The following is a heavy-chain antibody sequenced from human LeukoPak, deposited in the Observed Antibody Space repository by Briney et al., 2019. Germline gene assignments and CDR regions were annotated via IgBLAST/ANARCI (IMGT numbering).Heavy chain of an antibody. CDR1: GFTFSSSA. CDR2: ISYDGSNK. J-gene: IGHJ4*02. V-gene: IGHV3-30*09. CDR3: ARDRDSSGWYEGFDY. Sequence: GRSLRLSCAASGFTFSSSAMHWVRQAPDKGLEWVAVISYDGSNKYYADSVKGRFAISRDNSKNTLYLQMNSLRADDTAVYYCARDRDSSGWYEGFDYWGQGTLVTVSS. D-gene: IGHD6-19*01.